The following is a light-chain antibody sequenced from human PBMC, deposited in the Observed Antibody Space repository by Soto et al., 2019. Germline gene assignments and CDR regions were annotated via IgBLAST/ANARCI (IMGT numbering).Light chain of an antibody. CDR3: QQLNDWSPQWT. CDR1: QSISSY. V-gene: IGKV3-11*01. Sequence: EIVMTQSPATLSLSPGERATLSCRASQSISSYLAWYQQKPGQAPRLLIYDASSRATGIPARFRGSGSGTDSTLTISSLEPEDFAVYYCQQLNDWSPQWTFGQGTKVDIK. CDR2: DAS. J-gene: IGKJ1*01.